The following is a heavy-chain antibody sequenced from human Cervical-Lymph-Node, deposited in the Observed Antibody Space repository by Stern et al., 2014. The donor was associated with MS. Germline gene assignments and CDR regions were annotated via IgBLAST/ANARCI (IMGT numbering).Heavy chain of an antibody. CDR3: ARVTEFLRFFYPDH. V-gene: IGHV4-31*11. CDR2: ISYSGNT. CDR1: GGSVSSGSRY. Sequence: VQLVQSGPGLVKPSQTLSLTCAVSGGSVSSGSRYWSWIRQHPGKGLEWIGYISYSGNTYYSPSLQSRLTISMDTSKNQFSLKLRSVTVADTAIYYCARVTEFLRFFYPDHWGQGTLVTVSS. D-gene: IGHD3-3*01. J-gene: IGHJ4*02.